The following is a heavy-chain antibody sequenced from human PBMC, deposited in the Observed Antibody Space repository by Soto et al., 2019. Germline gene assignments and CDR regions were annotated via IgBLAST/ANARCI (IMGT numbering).Heavy chain of an antibody. Sequence: GGSLRLSCAASGFTFSSYDIHWVRQAPGKGLEWVAVISYDGRNKYYAGSVKGRFTISRDNSKNTLFLQMNSLRAEDTAVYFCAKNHLIRGVIISGLDVWGQGTTVTVSS. CDR2: ISYDGRNK. CDR1: GFTFSSYD. J-gene: IGHJ6*02. D-gene: IGHD3-10*01. CDR3: AKNHLIRGVIISGLDV. V-gene: IGHV3-30*18.